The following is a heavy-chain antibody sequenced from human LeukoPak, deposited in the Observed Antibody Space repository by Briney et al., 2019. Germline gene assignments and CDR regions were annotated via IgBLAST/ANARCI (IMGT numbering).Heavy chain of an antibody. CDR2: ISSMGSTI. CDR1: GFTFSSYE. D-gene: IGHD5-18*01. V-gene: IGHV3-48*03. J-gene: IGHJ4*02. Sequence: QTGGSLRLSCAASGFTFSSYEMNWVRQAPGRGLGWVSYISSMGSTIYYAESVKGGFTISRDNAKNSLYLKMNSRRAEATAFYYCARGSSGSSYGYDFDYWGPRTLVTVSS. CDR3: ARGSSGSSYGYDFDY.